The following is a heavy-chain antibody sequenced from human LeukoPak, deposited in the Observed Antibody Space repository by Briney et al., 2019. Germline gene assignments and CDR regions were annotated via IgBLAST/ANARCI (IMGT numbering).Heavy chain of an antibody. CDR3: AGLGYCSSTSCYWFDP. D-gene: IGHD2-2*01. CDR2: ISAYNGNT. CDR1: GYTFTSYG. J-gene: IGHJ5*02. Sequence: GASVKVSCKASGYTFTSYGISWVRQAPGQGLEWMGWISAYNGNTNYAQKLQGRVTMTTDTSTSTAYMELRSLRSDDTAVYYCAGLGYCSSTSCYWFDPWGQGTLVTVSS. V-gene: IGHV1-18*01.